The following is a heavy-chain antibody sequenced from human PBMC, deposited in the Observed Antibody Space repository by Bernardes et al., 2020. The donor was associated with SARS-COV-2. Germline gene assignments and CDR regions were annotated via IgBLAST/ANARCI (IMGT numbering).Heavy chain of an antibody. Sequence: ASVKVSCKASGYRFTTFGITWVRQAPGQGLEWVGWISAYTGNTDYAQKLQDRVTMTTDTSTTTAYMELRNLRSDDTAVYYCARPVNYFGSGTYNLYYWGQGTLVTVSS. CDR2: ISAYTGNT. V-gene: IGHV1-18*04. J-gene: IGHJ4*02. CDR3: ARPVNYFGSGTYNLYY. CDR1: GYRFTTFG. D-gene: IGHD3-10*01.